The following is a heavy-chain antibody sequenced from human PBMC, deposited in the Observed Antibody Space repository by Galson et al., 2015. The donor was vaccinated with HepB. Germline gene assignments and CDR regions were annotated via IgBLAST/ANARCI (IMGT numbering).Heavy chain of an antibody. J-gene: IGHJ3*02. CDR1: GYTFTSYG. Sequence: SVKVSCKASGYTFTSYGVSWVRQAPGQRLEWMGWISAYNGNIKYARRVQGRVTMTTDTSTSTAYMELRSLRSDDTAVYYCARDRLPCSGGSCPLAFDIWGQGTMVTVSS. CDR2: ISAYNGNI. D-gene: IGHD2-15*01. CDR3: ARDRLPCSGGSCPLAFDI. V-gene: IGHV1-18*04.